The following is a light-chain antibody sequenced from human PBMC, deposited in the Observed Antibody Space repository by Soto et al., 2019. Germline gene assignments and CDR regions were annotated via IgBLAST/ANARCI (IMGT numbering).Light chain of an antibody. CDR1: SSDVWTYNL. CDR3: CSYASTTTVV. V-gene: IGLV2-23*01. Sequence: QAVLTQPASVSGSPGQSITISCTGPSSDVWTYNLVSWYQQHPGKAPKLIIYADIKRPSEVSDRFSASKSGNTASLTISGLQPEDEADYHCCSYASTTTVVFGGGTKVTVL. CDR2: ADI. J-gene: IGLJ2*01.